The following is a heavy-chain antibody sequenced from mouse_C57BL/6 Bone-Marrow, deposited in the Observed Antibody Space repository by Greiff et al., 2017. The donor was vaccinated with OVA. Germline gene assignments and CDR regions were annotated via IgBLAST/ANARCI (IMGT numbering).Heavy chain of an antibody. D-gene: IGHD1-1*01. CDR2: IDPENGDT. Sequence: EVQLQQSGAELVRPGASVKLSCTASGFNIQDDYMHWVKQRPEQGLEWIGWIDPENGDTEYASKFQGKATITADTSSNTAYLQLSSRTSEDTAVYDCTTCSSPFAYWGQGTLVTVSA. CDR3: TTCSSPFAY. V-gene: IGHV14-4*01. CDR1: GFNIQDDY. J-gene: IGHJ3*01.